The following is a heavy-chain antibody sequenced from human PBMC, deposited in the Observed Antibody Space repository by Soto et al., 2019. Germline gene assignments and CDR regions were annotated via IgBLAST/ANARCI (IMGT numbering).Heavy chain of an antibody. Sequence: QVQLVESGGGVVQPGRSLRLSCAASGFTFSSYGMHWVRQAPGKGLEWVAVIWYDGSNKYYADSVKGRFTISRDNSKNPLDLQMNSLRAEDTAVYYCARDPVGDGYNSPAYGMDVWGQGTTVTVSS. CDR1: GFTFSSYG. V-gene: IGHV3-33*01. CDR2: IWYDGSNK. CDR3: ARDPVGDGYNSPAYGMDV. J-gene: IGHJ6*02. D-gene: IGHD5-12*01.